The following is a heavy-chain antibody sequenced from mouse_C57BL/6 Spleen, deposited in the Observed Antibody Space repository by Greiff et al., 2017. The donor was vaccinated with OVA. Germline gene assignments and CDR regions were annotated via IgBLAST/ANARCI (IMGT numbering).Heavy chain of an antibody. D-gene: IGHD1-1*02. V-gene: IGHV5-9-1*02. Sequence: EVKVVESGEGLVKPGGSLKLSCAASGFTFSSYAMSWVRLTPEKRLEWVAYISSGGDYIYYADTVKGRFTISRDNARNTLYLQMSSLKSEDTAMYYCTRDYGGYYYAMDYWGQGTSVTVSS. CDR3: TRDYGGYYYAMDY. CDR2: ISSGGDYI. J-gene: IGHJ4*01. CDR1: GFTFSSYA.